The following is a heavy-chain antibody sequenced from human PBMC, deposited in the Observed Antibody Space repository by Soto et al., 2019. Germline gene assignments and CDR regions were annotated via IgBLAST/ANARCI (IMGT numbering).Heavy chain of an antibody. D-gene: IGHD2-15*01. J-gene: IGHJ6*02. V-gene: IGHV3-30*18. CDR3: AKEIDCSGGSCPVKDYYYYYGMDV. CDR1: GFTFSSYG. CDR2: ISYDGSNK. Sequence: PGGSLRLSCAASGFTFSSYGMHWVRQAPGKGLEWVAVISYDGSNKYYADSVKGRFTISRDNSKNTLYLQMNSLRAEDTAVYYCAKEIDCSGGSCPVKDYYYYYGMDVWGQGTTVTVSS.